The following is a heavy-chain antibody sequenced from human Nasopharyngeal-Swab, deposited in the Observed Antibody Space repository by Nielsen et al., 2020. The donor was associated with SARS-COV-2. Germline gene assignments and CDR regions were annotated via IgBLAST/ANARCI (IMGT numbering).Heavy chain of an antibody. J-gene: IGHJ4*02. V-gene: IGHV3-7*05. CDR1: GFTFSSYW. CDR2: IKQDGSEK. D-gene: IGHD2-15*01. Sequence: GGSLRLSCAASGFTFSSYWTSWVRQAPGKGLEWVANIKQDGSEKYYVDSVKGRFTISRDNAKNSLYLQMNSLRAEDTAVYYCARAFEAVVVDYWGQGTLVTVSS. CDR3: ARAFEAVVVDY.